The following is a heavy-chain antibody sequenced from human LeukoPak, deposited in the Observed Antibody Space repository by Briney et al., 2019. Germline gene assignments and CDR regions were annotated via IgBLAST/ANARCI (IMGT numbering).Heavy chain of an antibody. Sequence: GGSLRLSCAASGFTFSSYAMSWVRLAPGKGLEWVSAISGSGGSTYYADSVKGRFTISRDNSKNTLYLQMNSLRAEDTAVYYCGVAVAGKRAFDYWGQGTLVTVSS. V-gene: IGHV3-23*01. D-gene: IGHD6-19*01. J-gene: IGHJ4*02. CDR3: GVAVAGKRAFDY. CDR2: ISGSGGST. CDR1: GFTFSSYA.